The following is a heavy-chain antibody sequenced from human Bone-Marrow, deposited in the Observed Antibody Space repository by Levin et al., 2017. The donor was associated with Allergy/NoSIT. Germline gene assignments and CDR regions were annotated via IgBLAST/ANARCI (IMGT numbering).Heavy chain of an antibody. CDR2: IYPDDSDI. D-gene: IGHD3-3*01. CDR1: GYSFTSYW. Sequence: KVSCEGSGYSFTSYWIAWVRQMPGKGLEWMGLIYPDDSDIKYNPSFQGQVTISVDKSIRTAYLHWSNLKASDTAMYYCARLADLNYYYYYYMDVWGKGTTVTVSS. V-gene: IGHV5-51*01. J-gene: IGHJ6*03. CDR3: ARLADLNYYYYYYMDV.